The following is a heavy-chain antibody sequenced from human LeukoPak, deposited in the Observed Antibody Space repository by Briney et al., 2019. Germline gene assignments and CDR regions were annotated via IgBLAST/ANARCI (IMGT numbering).Heavy chain of an antibody. CDR2: IIPIFGTA. Sequence: GASVKVSCKASGGTFSSYAISWVRQAPGQGLEWMGGIIPIFGTANYAQKFQGRVTITADKSTSTAYMELSSLRSEDTAVYYCARARAPVTRISSFDIWGQGTMVTVSS. V-gene: IGHV1-69*06. D-gene: IGHD4-17*01. CDR3: ARARAPVTRISSFDI. J-gene: IGHJ3*02. CDR1: GGTFSSYA.